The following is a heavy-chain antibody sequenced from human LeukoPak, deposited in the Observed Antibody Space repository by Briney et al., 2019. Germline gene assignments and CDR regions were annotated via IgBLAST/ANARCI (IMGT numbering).Heavy chain of an antibody. V-gene: IGHV1-8*01. Sequence: ASVKVSCKASGYTFTMYYIHWVRQATGQGLEWMGWMNPNSGNTGYAQKFQGRVTMTRNTSISTAYMELSSLRSEDTAVYYCARIYGGNENWFDPWGQGTLVTVSS. CDR2: MNPNSGNT. J-gene: IGHJ5*02. D-gene: IGHD4-23*01. CDR1: GYTFTMYY. CDR3: ARIYGGNENWFDP.